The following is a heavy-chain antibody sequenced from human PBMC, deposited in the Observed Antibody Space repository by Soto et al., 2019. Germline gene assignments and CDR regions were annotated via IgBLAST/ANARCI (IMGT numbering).Heavy chain of an antibody. CDR2: IYYSGST. CDR1: GGSISSGGYY. V-gene: IGHV4-31*03. CDR3: ARRLFNGGHYSIFDY. D-gene: IGHD3-22*01. J-gene: IGHJ4*02. Sequence: SETLSLTCTVSGGSISSGGYYWSWIRQHPGKGLEWIGYIYYSGSTYYNPSLKSRVTISVDTSKNQFSLKLSSVTAADTAVYYCARRLFNGGHYSIFDYWGQGTLVTVYS.